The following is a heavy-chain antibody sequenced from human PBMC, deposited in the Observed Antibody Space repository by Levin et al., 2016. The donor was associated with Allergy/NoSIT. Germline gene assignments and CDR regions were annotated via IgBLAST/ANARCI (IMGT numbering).Heavy chain of an antibody. D-gene: IGHD2-15*01. Sequence: WIRQPPGKGLEWVSPISGSGDSTYYADSVKGRFTISRDNSKNTLYLQMNSLRAEDTAVYYCAKCSGGSCYPYYYMDVWGKGTTVTVSS. J-gene: IGHJ6*03. CDR3: AKCSGGSCYPYYYMDV. V-gene: IGHV3-23*01. CDR2: ISGSGDST.